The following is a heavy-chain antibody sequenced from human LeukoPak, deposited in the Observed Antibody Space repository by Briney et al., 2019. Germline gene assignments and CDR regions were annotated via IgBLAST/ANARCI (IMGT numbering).Heavy chain of an antibody. CDR3: ARSRGYSGYDVTY. D-gene: IGHD5-12*01. J-gene: IGHJ4*02. CDR1: GASFSGYY. CDR2: IYYSGST. V-gene: IGHV4-31*11. Sequence: SESLSLTCAVYGASFSGYYWSWIRQHPGKGLEWIGYIYYSGSTYYNPFLKSRVTISVDTSKNQFSLKLSSVTAADTAVYYCARSRGYSGYDVTYWGQGTLVTVSS.